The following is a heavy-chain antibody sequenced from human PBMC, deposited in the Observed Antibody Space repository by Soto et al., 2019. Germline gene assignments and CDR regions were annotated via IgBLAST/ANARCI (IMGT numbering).Heavy chain of an antibody. J-gene: IGHJ4*02. D-gene: IGHD5-18*01. CDR3: TSEPQGGYSYPWPIDY. CDR1: GFPFGGYA. Sequence: GRYLRLSCTASGFPFGGYAMSWVRQSPGKGLEWVGFIRSKAYGGTTEYAASVKGRFTISRDDSKSIAYLQMNSLKTEDTAVYYCTSEPQGGYSYPWPIDYWGQGTLVTVSS. V-gene: IGHV3-49*04. CDR2: IRSKAYGGTT.